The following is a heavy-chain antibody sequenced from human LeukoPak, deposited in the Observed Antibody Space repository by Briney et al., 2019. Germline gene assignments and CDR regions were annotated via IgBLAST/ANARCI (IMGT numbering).Heavy chain of an antibody. CDR1: GFTFSSYE. D-gene: IGHD3-9*01. V-gene: IGHV3-7*05. J-gene: IGHJ4*02. Sequence: GGSLRLSCAASGFTFSSYEMNWVHQAPGKGLEWVANINQEGNERYLVDSVEGRFTISRDNAKNSLYLQMNSLRAEDSAVYYCARAVATGTVDYWGQGTLVTVSS. CDR3: ARAVATGTVDY. CDR2: INQEGNER.